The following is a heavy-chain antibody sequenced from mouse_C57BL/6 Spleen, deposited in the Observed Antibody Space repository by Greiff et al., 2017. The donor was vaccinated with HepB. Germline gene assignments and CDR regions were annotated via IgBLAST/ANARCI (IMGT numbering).Heavy chain of an antibody. V-gene: IGHV1-53*01. D-gene: IGHD2-1*01. CDR2: INPSNGGT. J-gene: IGHJ4*01. CDR1: GYTFTSYW. CDR3: ARGNSYYDYGNPYYAMDY. Sequence: VQLQQPGTELVKPGASVKLSCKASGYTFTSYWMHWVKQRPGQGLEWIGNINPSNGGTNYNEKFKSKATLTVDKSSSTAYMQLSSLTSEDSAVYYCARGNSYYDYGNPYYAMDYWGQGTSVTVSS.